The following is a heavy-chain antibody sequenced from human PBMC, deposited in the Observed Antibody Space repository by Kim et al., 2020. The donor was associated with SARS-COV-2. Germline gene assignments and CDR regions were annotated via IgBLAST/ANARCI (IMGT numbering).Heavy chain of an antibody. CDR3: ARARRPWLLYFDY. CDR2: INPNSGGT. D-gene: IGHD3-9*01. J-gene: IGHJ4*02. CDR1: GYTFTGYY. V-gene: IGHV1-2*06. Sequence: ASVKVSCKASGYTFTGYYMHWVRQAPGQGLEWMGRINPNSGGTNYAQKFQGRVTMTRDTSISTAYMELSRLRSDDTAVYYCARARRPWLLYFDYWGQGTLVTVSS.